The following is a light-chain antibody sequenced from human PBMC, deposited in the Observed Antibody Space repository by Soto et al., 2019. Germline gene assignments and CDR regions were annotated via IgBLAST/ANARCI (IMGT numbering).Light chain of an antibody. CDR2: GAS. Sequence: EIVMTQSPSTLSVSPGERATLSCRASQSVSSNLAWYQQKPGQAPRLLIYGASTRATGVPARFSGSGSGTEFTLTLSSLEPEDFGVYFCHQRNKFGQGTRLEIK. CDR1: QSVSSN. CDR3: HQRNK. V-gene: IGKV3-15*01. J-gene: IGKJ5*01.